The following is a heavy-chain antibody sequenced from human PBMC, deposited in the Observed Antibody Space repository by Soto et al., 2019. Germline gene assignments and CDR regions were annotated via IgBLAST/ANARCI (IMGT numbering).Heavy chain of an antibody. CDR1: GGSITSHY. CDR3: ARFTSTVGEASLDAFDV. CDR2: ISYSGST. J-gene: IGHJ3*01. Sequence: SETLSLTCTVSGGSITSHYWSWIRQPPGKGLEWIGYISYSGSTNHNPSLKSRVTISLDTSNYKFSLKLNSVTAADTALYFCARFTSTVGEASLDAFDVWGQGTMVTVSS. D-gene: IGHD3-3*01. V-gene: IGHV4-59*11.